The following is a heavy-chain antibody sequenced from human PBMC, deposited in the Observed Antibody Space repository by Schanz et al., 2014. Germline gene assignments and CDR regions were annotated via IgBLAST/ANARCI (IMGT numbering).Heavy chain of an antibody. V-gene: IGHV3-30*03. J-gene: IGHJ4*02. D-gene: IGHD3-3*01. CDR1: GFNFANHA. CDR2: ISSDGSKK. CDR3: ARGVRIDY. Sequence: QVQLVESGGGVVQPERSLRLSCAASGFNFANHAIHWVRQGQGNGLQWVAVISSDGSKKLYADSVKARFTISRDNSKNSVSLQMDSLRPEDTAVYYCARGVRIDYWGQGSLVTVSP.